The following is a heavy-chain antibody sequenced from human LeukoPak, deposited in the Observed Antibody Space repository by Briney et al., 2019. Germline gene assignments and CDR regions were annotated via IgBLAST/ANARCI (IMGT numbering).Heavy chain of an antibody. CDR3: ARVPCSSTSCYPYYYYMDV. Sequence: PSETLSLTRTVSGRSISSYYWSWIRQPPGKGLEWIGYIYYSGSTNYNPSLKSRVTISVDTSKNQFSLKLSSVTAADTAVYYCARVPCSSTSCYPYYYYMDVWGKGTTVTASS. J-gene: IGHJ6*03. V-gene: IGHV4-59*01. D-gene: IGHD2-2*01. CDR2: IYYSGST. CDR1: GRSISSYY.